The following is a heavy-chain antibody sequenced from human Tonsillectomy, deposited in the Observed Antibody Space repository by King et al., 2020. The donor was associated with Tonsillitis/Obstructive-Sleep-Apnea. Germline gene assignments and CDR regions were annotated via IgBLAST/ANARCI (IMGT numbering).Heavy chain of an antibody. CDR2: IWYDGSNK. J-gene: IGHJ6*02. Sequence: VQLVESGGGVVQPGRSLRLSCAASGFTFSSYGMHWVRQAPGKGLEWVAVIWYDGSNKYYADSVKGRFTISRDNSKNTLFLQMNSLRAEDTAVYYCARDPQVGGTYYGYYYYYGMDVWGQGTTVTVSS. CDR3: ARDPQVGGTYYGYYYYYGMDV. D-gene: IGHD1-26*01. V-gene: IGHV3-33*01. CDR1: GFTFSSYG.